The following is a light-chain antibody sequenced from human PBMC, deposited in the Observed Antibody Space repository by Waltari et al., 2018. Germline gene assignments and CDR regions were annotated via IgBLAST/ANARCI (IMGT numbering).Light chain of an antibody. CDR3: CSYAGSSIWV. V-gene: IGLV2-23*01. Sequence: QSALTQPASVSGSPGQSVTISCTRTSSDVGSYNLVPWYQQHPGKAPKLMIYEDSKRPSGVSNRFSGSKSGNTASLTISGLQAEDEANYYCCSYAGSSIWVFGGGTELTVL. J-gene: IGLJ3*02. CDR1: SSDVGSYNL. CDR2: EDS.